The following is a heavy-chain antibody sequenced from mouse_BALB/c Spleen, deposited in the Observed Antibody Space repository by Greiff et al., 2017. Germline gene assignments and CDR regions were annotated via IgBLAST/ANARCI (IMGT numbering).Heavy chain of an antibody. J-gene: IGHJ3*01. Sequence: EVQLVESGGGLVQPGGSRKLSCAASGFTFSSFGMHWVRQAPEKGLEWVAYISSGSSTIYYADTVKGRFTISRDNPKNTLFLQMTSLRSEDTAMYYCARSGGRNWAWFAYWGQGTLVTVSA. CDR3: ARSGGRNWAWFAY. D-gene: IGHD4-1*01. CDR1: GFTFSSFG. V-gene: IGHV5-17*02. CDR2: ISSGSSTI.